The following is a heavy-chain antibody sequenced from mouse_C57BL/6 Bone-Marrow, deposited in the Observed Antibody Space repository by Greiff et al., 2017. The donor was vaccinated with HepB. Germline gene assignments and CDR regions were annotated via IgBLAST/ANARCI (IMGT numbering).Heavy chain of an antibody. V-gene: IGHV5-4*01. Sequence: EVKLVESGGGLVKPGGSLKLSCAASGFTFSSYAMSWVRQTPEKRLEWVATISDGGSYTYYPDNVKGRFTISRDNAKNNLYLQMSHLKSEDTAMYYCARDQLLYAMDYWGQGTSVTVSS. CDR1: GFTFSSYA. CDR3: ARDQLLYAMDY. CDR2: ISDGGSYT. J-gene: IGHJ4*01.